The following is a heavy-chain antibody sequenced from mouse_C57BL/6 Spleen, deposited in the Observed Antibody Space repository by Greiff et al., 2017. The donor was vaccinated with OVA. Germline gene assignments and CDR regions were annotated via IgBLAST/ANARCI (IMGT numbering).Heavy chain of an antibody. V-gene: IGHV1-26*01. CDR3: ARGRAVDAMDY. Sequence: EVQLQQSGPELVKPGASVKISCKASGYTFTDYYMNWVKQSHGKSLEWIGDINPNNGGTSYNQKFKGKATLTVDKSSSTAYMELRSLTSEESAVYYCARGRAVDAMDYWGQGTSVTVSS. D-gene: IGHD1-1*01. J-gene: IGHJ4*01. CDR2: INPNNGGT. CDR1: GYTFTDYY.